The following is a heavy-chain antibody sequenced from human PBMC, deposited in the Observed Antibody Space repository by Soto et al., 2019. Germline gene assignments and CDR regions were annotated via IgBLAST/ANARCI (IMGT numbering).Heavy chain of an antibody. J-gene: IGHJ4*02. CDR1: GFTFSHYW. CDR3: TRDENGVGPTQDY. V-gene: IGHV3-74*01. CDR2: INNDGTRT. Sequence: EMQLVESGGGLVQPGGSLRLSCAASGFTFSHYWMPWVRQVPGKGLVWVSRINNDGTRTFYADAVKGRFTVSKDNAKTTLYLQMNSLRADDSALYFCTRDENGVGPTQDYWGQGTLVTVSS. D-gene: IGHD1-26*01.